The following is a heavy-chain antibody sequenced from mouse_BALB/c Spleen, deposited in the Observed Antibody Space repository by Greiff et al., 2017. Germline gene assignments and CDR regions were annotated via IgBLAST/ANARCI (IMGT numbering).Heavy chain of an antibody. Sequence: VKLVESGPGLVAPSQSLSITCTVSGFSLTSYGVHWVRQPPGKGLEWLGVIWAGGSTNYNSALMSRLSISKDNSKSQVFLKMNSLQTDDTAMYYCARDQYYDYPFDYWGQGTTLTVSS. CDR3: ARDQYYDYPFDY. CDR2: IWAGGST. D-gene: IGHD2-4*01. V-gene: IGHV2-9*02. CDR1: GFSLTSYG. J-gene: IGHJ2*01.